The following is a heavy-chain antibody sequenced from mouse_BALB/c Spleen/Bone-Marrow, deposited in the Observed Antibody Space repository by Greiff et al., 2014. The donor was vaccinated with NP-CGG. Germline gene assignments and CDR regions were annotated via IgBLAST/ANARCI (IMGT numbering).Heavy chain of an antibody. CDR3: AREKYGNYYAMDY. J-gene: IGHJ4*01. CDR1: GFSLTGYG. CDR2: IWGDGTT. D-gene: IGHD2-10*02. Sequence: VHLVESXPGLVAPSQSLSITCTVSGFSLTGYGVNWVRQPPGKGLEWLGMIWGDGTTDYNSALKSRLSINKDNSKSQVFLKMNSLQTDDTARYYCAREKYGNYYAMDYWGQGTSVTVSS. V-gene: IGHV2-6-7*01.